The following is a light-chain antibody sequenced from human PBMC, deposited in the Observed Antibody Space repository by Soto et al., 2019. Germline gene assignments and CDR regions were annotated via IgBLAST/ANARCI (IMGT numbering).Light chain of an antibody. Sequence: DIQMTQSPSTLSASVGDRVTITCRASQSIGSWLAWYQQKPGKAPKLLIYDASSLESGVPSRFSGSGSGTESTLTISGLQPDDFATYYCQQYNSYWTFGQGTKV. CDR3: QQYNSYWT. CDR1: QSIGSW. V-gene: IGKV1-5*01. CDR2: DAS. J-gene: IGKJ1*01.